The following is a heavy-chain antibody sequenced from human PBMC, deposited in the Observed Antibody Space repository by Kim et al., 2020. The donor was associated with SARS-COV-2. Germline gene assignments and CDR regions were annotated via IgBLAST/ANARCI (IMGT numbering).Heavy chain of an antibody. Sequence: GGSLRLSCAASGFTFSSYSMNWVRQAPGKGLEWVSYISSSSSTIYYADSVKGRFTISRDNAKNSLYLQMNSLRAEDTAVYYCARWRRYSGSYYFDYWGQGTLVTVSS. V-gene: IGHV3-48*04. J-gene: IGHJ4*02. D-gene: IGHD1-26*01. CDR1: GFTFSSYS. CDR2: ISSSSSTI. CDR3: ARWRRYSGSYYFDY.